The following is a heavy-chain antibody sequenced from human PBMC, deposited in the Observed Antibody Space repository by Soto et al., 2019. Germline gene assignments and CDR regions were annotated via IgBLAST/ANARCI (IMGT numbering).Heavy chain of an antibody. Sequence: QVQLQESGPGLVKPSQTLSLTCTVSGGSISSGGYYWSWIRQHPGKGLEWIGYIYYSGSTYYNPSLKSRVTISVETSKNQFSLKLSSVTAADTAVYYCATQGYCSGGSCYPARNYYYYMDVWGKGTTVTVSS. D-gene: IGHD2-15*01. V-gene: IGHV4-31*03. J-gene: IGHJ6*03. CDR3: ATQGYCSGGSCYPARNYYYYMDV. CDR2: IYYSGST. CDR1: GGSISSGGYY.